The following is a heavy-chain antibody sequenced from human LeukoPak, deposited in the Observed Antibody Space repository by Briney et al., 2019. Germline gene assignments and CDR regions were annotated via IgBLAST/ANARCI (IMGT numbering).Heavy chain of an antibody. V-gene: IGHV4-4*07. D-gene: IGHD6-13*01. CDR2: MYTSGST. Sequence: PSETLSLTCTVSGGSISSYYWSWIRQPAGKGLEWLGRMYTSGSTNYNPSLKSRVTMSVDTTKNQFSLKLSSVTAADTAVYYCARAPGYSSSWYYFDYWGQGTLATVSS. J-gene: IGHJ4*02. CDR3: ARAPGYSSSWYYFDY. CDR1: GGSISSYY.